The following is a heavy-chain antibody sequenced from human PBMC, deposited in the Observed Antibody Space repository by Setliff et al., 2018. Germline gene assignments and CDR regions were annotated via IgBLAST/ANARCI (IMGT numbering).Heavy chain of an antibody. CDR3: ARDHVYGSQYYYYYYGMDV. Sequence: GGSLRLSCAASGFTFSSYTMHWVRQAPGKGLEWVANIQQDGSEKYHVDSVMGRFTISRDNAKNTLYLQMNSLRAEDTAVCYCARDHVYGSQYYYYYYGMDVWGQGTTVTVSS. V-gene: IGHV3-7*01. J-gene: IGHJ6*02. CDR2: IQQDGSEK. D-gene: IGHD3-10*01. CDR1: GFTFSSYT.